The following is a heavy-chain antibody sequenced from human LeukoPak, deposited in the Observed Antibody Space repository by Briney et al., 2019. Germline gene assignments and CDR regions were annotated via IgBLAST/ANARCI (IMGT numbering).Heavy chain of an antibody. CDR1: GFTFSSYW. D-gene: IGHD1-26*01. CDR3: ARGDSGSYPGQH. V-gene: IGHV3-7*01. J-gene: IGHJ1*01. Sequence: PGGSLRLSCAASGFTFSSYWMSWVHQAPGKGLEWVANIKQDGSEKYYVDSVKGRFTISRDNAKNPLYLQMNSLRAEDTAVYYCARGDSGSYPGQHWGQGTLVTVSS. CDR2: IKQDGSEK.